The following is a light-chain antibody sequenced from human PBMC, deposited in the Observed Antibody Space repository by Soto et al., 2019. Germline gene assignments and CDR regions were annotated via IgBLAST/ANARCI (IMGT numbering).Light chain of an antibody. Sequence: EIVLTQSPGTLSLSPGERPTLSCRASQSVSSSYLAWYQQKPGQAPRLLIYDASNRATGIPARFSGSGSGTDFTLTISSLEPEDFAVYYCQQRSNWPVFGQGTRLEIK. V-gene: IGKV3-11*01. CDR2: DAS. CDR1: QSVSSSY. J-gene: IGKJ5*01. CDR3: QQRSNWPV.